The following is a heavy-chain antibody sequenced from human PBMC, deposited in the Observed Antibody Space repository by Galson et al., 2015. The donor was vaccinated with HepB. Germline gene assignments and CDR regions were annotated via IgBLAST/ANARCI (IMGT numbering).Heavy chain of an antibody. CDR1: GFTFDDYA. CDR2: ISWNSGTI. D-gene: IGHD2-21*02. CDR3: AKDIQGGDSFWYFDL. Sequence: SLRLSCAASGFTFDDYAMHWVRQAPGKGLQWVSGISWNSGTIGYADSVKGRFTISRDNAKNSLYLQMNSLRPEDTAFYYCAKDIQGGDSFWYFDLWGRGTLVTVSS. V-gene: IGHV3-9*01. J-gene: IGHJ2*01.